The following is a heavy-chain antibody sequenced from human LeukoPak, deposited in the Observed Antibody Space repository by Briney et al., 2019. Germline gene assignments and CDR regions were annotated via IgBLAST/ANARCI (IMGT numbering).Heavy chain of an antibody. Sequence: ALVKVSCKASGYTFTSYFMHWVRQAPGQGLEWLGMINPSGSTTTYAQKFQGRVTTTRDTSTSTVYMELSSLRSEDTAVYYCARETSDSWGQGTLVTVSS. D-gene: IGHD1-1*01. CDR2: INPSGSTT. V-gene: IGHV1-46*01. CDR1: GYTFTSYF. CDR3: ARETSDS. J-gene: IGHJ5*01.